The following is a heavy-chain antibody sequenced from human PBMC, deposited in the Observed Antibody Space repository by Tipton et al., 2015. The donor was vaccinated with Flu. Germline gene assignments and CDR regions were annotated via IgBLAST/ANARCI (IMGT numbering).Heavy chain of an antibody. CDR2: IIPIFGTA. V-gene: IGHV1-69*06. J-gene: IGHJ6*03. CDR3: ARDGIWFGELLYPPPYYYYMDV. CDR1: GGTFSSYA. Sequence: QSGAEVKKPGSSVKVSCKASGGTFSSYAISWVRQAPGQGLEWMGGIIPIFGTANYAQKFQGRVTITADKSTSTAYMELSSLRSEDTAVYYCARDGIWFGELLYPPPYYYYMDVWGKGTTVTVSS. D-gene: IGHD3-10*01.